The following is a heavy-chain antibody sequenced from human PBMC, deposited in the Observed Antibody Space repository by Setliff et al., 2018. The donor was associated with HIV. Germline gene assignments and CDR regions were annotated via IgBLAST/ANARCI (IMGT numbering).Heavy chain of an antibody. Sequence: SETLSLTCTVSGASISSSGSYWGWIRQSPGKGLQWIGSIYYNGSPYYNPSLRSRLTLSVDTSKNQFSLRLSSVTAADTAVYYCARGNNGYYYDSSGYYHWGQGTLVTVSS. J-gene: IGHJ5*02. V-gene: IGHV4-39*01. CDR1: GASISSSGSY. D-gene: IGHD3-22*01. CDR3: ARGNNGYYYDSSGYYH. CDR2: IYYNGSP.